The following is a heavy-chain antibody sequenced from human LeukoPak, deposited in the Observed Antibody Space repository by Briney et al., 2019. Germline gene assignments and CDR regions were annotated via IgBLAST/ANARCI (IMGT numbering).Heavy chain of an antibody. J-gene: IGHJ4*02. V-gene: IGHV1-46*01. CDR1: GYTFTNYY. CDR3: ARAAAGTEGGGY. D-gene: IGHD6-19*01. Sequence: ASVKVSCKASGYTFTNYYMHWVRQAPGQGLEWMGIINPSDGSTNYAQKFQGRVTMTRDTSTSTVYMELSSLRSEDWAIYYCARAAAGTEGGGYWGQGTLVTVSS. CDR2: INPSDGST.